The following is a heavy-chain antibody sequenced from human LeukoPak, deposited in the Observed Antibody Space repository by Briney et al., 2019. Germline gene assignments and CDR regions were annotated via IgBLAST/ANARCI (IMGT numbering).Heavy chain of an antibody. CDR1: GYSFTGYY. J-gene: IGHJ4*02. Sequence: GASVKVSCKASGYSFTGYYIHWVRQAPGQGLEWMGWINPNSGGTKYAQKFQGRVTMTRDTSISTAYMELSRLTSDDTAVYYCARTGPHFYYWGQGTLVTVSS. CDR2: INPNSGGT. V-gene: IGHV1-2*02. CDR3: ARTGPHFYY.